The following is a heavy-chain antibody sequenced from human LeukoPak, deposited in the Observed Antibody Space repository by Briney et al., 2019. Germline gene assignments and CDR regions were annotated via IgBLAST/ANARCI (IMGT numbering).Heavy chain of an antibody. CDR3: VIGGTYGSGS. D-gene: IGHD3-10*01. J-gene: IGHJ4*02. Sequence: GGSLRLSCAASGFTFANTWMHWVRQAPGKGLVWVSLINHDGSSTNYADSVKGRFTISRDNAKDTLYLQMSSLRAEDTAVYYCVIGGTYGSGSWGQGTLVTVSS. CDR1: GFTFANTW. V-gene: IGHV3-74*01. CDR2: INHDGSST.